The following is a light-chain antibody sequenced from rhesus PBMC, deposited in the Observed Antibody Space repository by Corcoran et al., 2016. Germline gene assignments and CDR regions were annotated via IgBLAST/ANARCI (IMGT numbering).Light chain of an antibody. CDR1: QNIYSN. CDR2: AAS. Sequence: DIQMTQSPSALSASVGDRVTISCRASQNIYSNLAWYQQKPGTAPKFLFYAASSLQPGIPSRFSGSGSGTDYTLAISSLRPEHSAAYYCQHYYDGPRSFGQGAKVEIK. CDR3: QHYYDGPRS. V-gene: IGKV1S8*01. J-gene: IGKJ1*01.